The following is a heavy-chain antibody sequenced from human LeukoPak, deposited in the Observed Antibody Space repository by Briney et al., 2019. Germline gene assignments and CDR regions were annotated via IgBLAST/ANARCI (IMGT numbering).Heavy chain of an antibody. CDR2: ISSSGNT. CDR1: GFTFSRSA. V-gene: IGHV3-23*01. J-gene: IGHJ4*02. CDR3: VKGRISEDGLDF. D-gene: IGHD6-13*01. Sequence: GGSLRLSCAASGFTFSRSAMTWVRQTPGKGLDWVSSISSSGNTYYADSVKGRFTISRDNSKNMLYLQMNGLRAKDTAVYYCVKGRISEDGLDFWGQGTLVTVSS.